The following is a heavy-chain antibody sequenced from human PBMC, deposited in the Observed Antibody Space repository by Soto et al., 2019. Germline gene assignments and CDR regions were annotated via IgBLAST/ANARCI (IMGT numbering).Heavy chain of an antibody. J-gene: IGHJ6*02. CDR3: VRRRPPSSSVV. V-gene: IGHV4-39*02. Sequence: ESLSLTGTVTAGSLSSWDYYSSSIREPPGKGLEWIGSIDYSGNTYYDPSLQSRVTISVDTSKNHFSLKLSSVTAADTALYYCVRRRPPSSSVVSGPGT. CDR1: AGSLSSWDYY. CDR2: IDYSGNT. D-gene: IGHD2-2*01.